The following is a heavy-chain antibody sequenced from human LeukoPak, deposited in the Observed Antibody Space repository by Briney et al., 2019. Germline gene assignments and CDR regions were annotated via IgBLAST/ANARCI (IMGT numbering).Heavy chain of an antibody. CDR3: AGELGYCSSTSCPNWFDP. V-gene: IGHV4-59*01. D-gene: IGHD2-2*01. Sequence: SETLSLTCIVSGGSISSYYWSWIRQPPGKGLEWIGYIYYSGSTNYNPSLKSRVTISVDTSKNQFSLKLSSVTAADTAVYYCAGELGYCSSTSCPNWFDPWGQGTLVTVSS. J-gene: IGHJ5*02. CDR2: IYYSGST. CDR1: GGSISSYY.